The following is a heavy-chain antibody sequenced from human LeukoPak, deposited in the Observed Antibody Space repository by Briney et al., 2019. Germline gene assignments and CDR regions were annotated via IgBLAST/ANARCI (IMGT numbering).Heavy chain of an antibody. CDR2: VFSSGST. CDR1: GVSISSSSYC. D-gene: IGHD3-16*01. Sequence: ASETLSLTCTVSGVSISSSSYCWGWVRQPPGKGLEWIGSVFSSGSTYYNPSLKSPVTISVDTSKNQFSLKLSSVTAADTAVYYCARLPWGAYSSFDPWGQGTLVTVSS. CDR3: ARLPWGAYSSFDP. J-gene: IGHJ5*02. V-gene: IGHV4-39*01.